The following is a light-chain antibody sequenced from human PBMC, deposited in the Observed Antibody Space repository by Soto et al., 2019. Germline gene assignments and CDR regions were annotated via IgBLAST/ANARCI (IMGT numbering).Light chain of an antibody. V-gene: IGKV3-15*01. J-gene: IGKJ1*01. Sequence: EIVLTQSPCTLSLSPGERATVSCRASQSVSSSYLAWYQQKPGQAPRLLIYGASTRATGIPARFSGSGSGTEFTLTISSLQSEDFAVYYCQQYNNWPWTFGQGTKVDIK. CDR3: QQYNNWPWT. CDR1: QSVSSSY. CDR2: GAS.